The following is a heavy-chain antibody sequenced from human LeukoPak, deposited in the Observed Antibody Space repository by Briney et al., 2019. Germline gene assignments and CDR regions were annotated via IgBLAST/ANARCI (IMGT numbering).Heavy chain of an antibody. V-gene: IGHV1-2*02. Sequence: ASVKVSCKASGYTFTGHYMHWVRQAPGQGLEWMGWINPNSGGTNYARKFQGRVTMTRDTSISTAYMELSRLRSDDTAVYYCAREVVAVAAHYYYYMDVWGKGTTVTVSS. CDR1: GYTFTGHY. CDR2: INPNSGGT. CDR3: AREVVAVAAHYYYYMDV. J-gene: IGHJ6*03. D-gene: IGHD6-19*01.